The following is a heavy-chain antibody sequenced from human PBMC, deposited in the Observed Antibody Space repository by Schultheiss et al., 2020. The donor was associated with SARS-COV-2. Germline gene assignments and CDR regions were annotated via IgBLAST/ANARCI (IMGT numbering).Heavy chain of an antibody. CDR2: INPQSGGT. D-gene: IGHD2-15*01. V-gene: IGHV1-2*06. J-gene: IGHJ4*02. CDR1: GGTFSSYA. CDR3: ARDSRGYCSGGSCYLANFDY. Sequence: ASVKVSCKASGGTFSSYAISWVRQAPGQGLEWMGRINPQSGGTNYAQKFQGRVTMTRDTSISTAYMELSRLRSDDTAVYYCARDSRGYCSGGSCYLANFDYWGQGTLVTVSS.